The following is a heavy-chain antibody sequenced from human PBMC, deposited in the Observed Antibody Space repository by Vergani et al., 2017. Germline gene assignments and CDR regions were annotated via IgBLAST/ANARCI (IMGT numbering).Heavy chain of an antibody. Sequence: QVQLVQSGAEVKKPGASVKVSCKASGYTFTGYYMHWVRQAPGQGLEWMGWINPNSGGTNYAQKFQGRVTMTRDTSISTAYMELSRLRSDDTAVYYCARDPGDYGNAQPTDYWGQGTLVTVSS. CDR1: GYTFTGYY. V-gene: IGHV1-2*02. CDR3: ARDPGDYGNAQPTDY. D-gene: IGHD4-17*01. J-gene: IGHJ4*02. CDR2: INPNSGGT.